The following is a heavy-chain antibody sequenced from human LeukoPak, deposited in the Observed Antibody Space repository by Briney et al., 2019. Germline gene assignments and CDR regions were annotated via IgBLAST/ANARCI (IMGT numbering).Heavy chain of an antibody. D-gene: IGHD2-8*02. Sequence: SETLSLTCTVSDGSISSGGYYWSWIRQPPGKGLEWIWYIYHSGSTYYNPSLKSRVTISVDRSKNQFSLKLSSVTAADTAVYYCASLVVTSGSSMDVWGKGITVTVSS. J-gene: IGHJ6*04. V-gene: IGHV4-30-2*01. CDR1: DGSISSGGYY. CDR3: ASLVVTSGSSMDV. CDR2: IYHSGST.